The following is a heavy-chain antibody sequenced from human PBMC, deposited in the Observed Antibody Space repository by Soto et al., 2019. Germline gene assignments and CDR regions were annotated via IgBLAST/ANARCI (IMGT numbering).Heavy chain of an antibody. CDR1: GGSISSDY. D-gene: IGHD2-15*01. CDR2: IKYGGSG. V-gene: IGHV4-59*08. Sequence: SETLSLTCTVSGGSISSDYWSWIRQPPGNGLEWIGHIKYGGSGNYNPSLKSRVTMSVDTSKNQFSLKLSSVTAADTAVYYCARRYGRLCSGGICYLYFDPWGQGTLVTVSS. J-gene: IGHJ5*02. CDR3: ARRYGRLCSGGICYLYFDP.